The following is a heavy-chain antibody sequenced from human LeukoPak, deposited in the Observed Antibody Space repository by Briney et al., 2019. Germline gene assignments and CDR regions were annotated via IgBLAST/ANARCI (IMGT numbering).Heavy chain of an antibody. Sequence: PGGSLRLSCTASGFTFSSYAMSWVRQAPGGGLEWVSAINGNDGRTYYADSVKGRFTVSRDNFKNTLYLQMDSLSAEGTAVYFCARDPRLVRGVIFDYWGQGARVTVSS. CDR3: ARDPRLVRGVIFDY. V-gene: IGHV3-23*01. CDR2: INGNDGRT. D-gene: IGHD3-10*01. CDR1: GFTFSSYA. J-gene: IGHJ4*02.